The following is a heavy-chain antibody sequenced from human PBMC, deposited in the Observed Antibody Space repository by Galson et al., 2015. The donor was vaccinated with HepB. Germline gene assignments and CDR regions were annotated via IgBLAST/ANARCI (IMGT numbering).Heavy chain of an antibody. CDR3: AKDDCSGGSCYYFDY. D-gene: IGHD2-15*01. V-gene: IGHV3-23*01. Sequence: SLRLSCAASGFTFSSYAMSWVRQAPGKGLEWVSAISGSGGSTYYADSVKGRFTISRDNSKNTLYLQMNSLRAEDTAVYYCAKDDCSGGSCYYFDYWGQGTLVTVSS. CDR2: ISGSGGST. CDR1: GFTFSSYA. J-gene: IGHJ4*02.